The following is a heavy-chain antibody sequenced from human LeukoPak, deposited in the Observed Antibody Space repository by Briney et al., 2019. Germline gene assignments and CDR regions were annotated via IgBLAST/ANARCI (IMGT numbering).Heavy chain of an antibody. CDR3: ARNNGGVDLDY. CDR1: GGPFSGYY. D-gene: IGHD3-16*01. Sequence: SETLSLTCAVYGGPFSGYYWSWIRQPPGKGLEWIGEINHSGSTNYNPSLKSRVTMSVDTSKNQFSLKLSSVTAADTAVYYCARNNGGVDLDYWGQGTLVTVSS. J-gene: IGHJ4*02. V-gene: IGHV4-34*01. CDR2: INHSGST.